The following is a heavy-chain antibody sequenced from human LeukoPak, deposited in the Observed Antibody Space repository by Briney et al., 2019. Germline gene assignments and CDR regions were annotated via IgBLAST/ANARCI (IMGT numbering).Heavy chain of an antibody. Sequence: ASVKVSCKASGDTFTGYYIHWVRQAPGRGLEWMGWINPNSGGTNYAQKFQGRVTMTRDTSISTAYMEPSRLRSDDIAIYFCATTGREDSSGWFSYYYYYYMDVWGKGTTVTVSS. V-gene: IGHV1-2*02. CDR1: GDTFTGYY. CDR2: INPNSGGT. J-gene: IGHJ6*03. CDR3: ATTGREDSSGWFSYYYYYYMDV. D-gene: IGHD6-19*01.